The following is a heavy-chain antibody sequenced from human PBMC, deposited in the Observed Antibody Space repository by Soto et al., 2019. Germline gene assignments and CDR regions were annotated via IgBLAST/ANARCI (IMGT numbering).Heavy chain of an antibody. Sequence: GGSLRLSCAASGFTFSSHAMSWVRQAPGKGLEWVSAISGSGGSTYYADSVKGRFTISRDNSKNTLYLQMNSLRAEDTAVYYCATVNPNCSGGSCYFEAFDYWGQGTLVTVSS. CDR2: ISGSGGST. D-gene: IGHD2-15*01. CDR1: GFTFSSHA. J-gene: IGHJ4*02. CDR3: ATVNPNCSGGSCYFEAFDY. V-gene: IGHV3-23*01.